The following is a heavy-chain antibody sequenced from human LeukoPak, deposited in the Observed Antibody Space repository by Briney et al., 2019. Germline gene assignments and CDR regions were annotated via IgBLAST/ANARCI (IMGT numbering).Heavy chain of an antibody. Sequence: GGSLRLSCAASGFTFYEYAMHWVREAPGGGVEWVSGISWNSSSIGYADSVKRRFNISRDNVSSSLHLQMNSLRAEDTALYYGAIGKYYYDRSGYLWFDPWGQGTLVTVSS. V-gene: IGHV3-9*01. CDR1: GFTFYEYA. D-gene: IGHD3-22*01. CDR3: AIGKYYYDRSGYLWFDP. J-gene: IGHJ5*02. CDR2: ISWNSSSI.